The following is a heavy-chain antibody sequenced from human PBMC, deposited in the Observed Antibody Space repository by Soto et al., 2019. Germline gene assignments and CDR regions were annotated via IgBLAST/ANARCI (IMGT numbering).Heavy chain of an antibody. Sequence: QVQLVQSGAEVKKPGSSVKVSCKASGGTFSSYTISWVRQAPGQGLEWMGRIIPILGIANYAQKFQGRVTITADKSTSPAYMELSSLRSEDTAVYYCARGGSDYGDYVGDYLWGQGTLVTVSS. CDR1: GGTFSSYT. V-gene: IGHV1-69*02. CDR3: ARGGSDYGDYVGDYL. CDR2: IIPILGIA. J-gene: IGHJ5*02. D-gene: IGHD4-17*01.